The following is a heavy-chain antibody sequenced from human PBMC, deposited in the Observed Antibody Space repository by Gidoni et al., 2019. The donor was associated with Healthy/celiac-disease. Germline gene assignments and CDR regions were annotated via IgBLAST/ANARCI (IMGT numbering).Heavy chain of an antibody. J-gene: IGHJ4*02. CDR1: GFTFSSYS. CDR2: ISSSSSTI. D-gene: IGHD2-2*01. CDR3: ARDPHCSSTSCSLSWYDY. V-gene: IGHV3-48*02. Sequence: EVQLVESGGGLVQPGGSLRLSCAASGFTFSSYSMNWVRQAPGKGLEWVSYISSSSSTIYYADSVKGRFTISRDNAKNSLYLQMNSLRDEDTAVYYCARDPHCSSTSCSLSWYDYWGQGTLVTVSS.